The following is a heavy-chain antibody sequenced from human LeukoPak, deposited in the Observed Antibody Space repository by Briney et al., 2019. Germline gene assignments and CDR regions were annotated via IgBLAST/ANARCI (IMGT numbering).Heavy chain of an antibody. CDR3: ARGLYGDGWFDP. V-gene: IGHV3-66*01. CDR1: GFTVSNNY. D-gene: IGHD4-17*01. CDR2: NYSGGGT. J-gene: IGHJ5*02. Sequence: GGSLRLSCAAPGFTVSNNYMSWVRQAPGKGLEWVSLNYSGGGTSYADSVKGRFTMSRDNSKNTLYLQMNSLRAEDTAVYYCARGLYGDGWFDPWGQGTLVTVSS.